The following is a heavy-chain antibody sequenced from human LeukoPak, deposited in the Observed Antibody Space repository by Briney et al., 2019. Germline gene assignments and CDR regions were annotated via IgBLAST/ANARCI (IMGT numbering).Heavy chain of an antibody. D-gene: IGHD3-22*01. Sequence: PGRSLRLSCAASGFTFSSYGMHWVRQAPGKGLEWVAVIWYDGSNKYYADSVKGRFTISRDNAKNSLYLQMNSLRAEDTAVYYCARDGNYYDSGGYPFDYWGQGTLVTVSS. CDR3: ARDGNYYDSGGYPFDY. J-gene: IGHJ4*02. CDR1: GFTFSSYG. V-gene: IGHV3-33*01. CDR2: IWYDGSNK.